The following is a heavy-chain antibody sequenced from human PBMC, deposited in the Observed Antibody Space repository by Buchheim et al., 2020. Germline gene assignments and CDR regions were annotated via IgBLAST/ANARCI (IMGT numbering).Heavy chain of an antibody. J-gene: IGHJ4*02. CDR2: ISYDGSNK. D-gene: IGHD2-2*01. CDR3: AKVYCSSTSCLIDY. Sequence: QVQLVESGGGVVQPGRSLRLSCAASGFSFSTYAMHWVRQAPGKGLEWVAVISYDGSNKYYTDSVKGRFTISRDNSKNTLYLQMNSLRAEDTAVYYCAKVYCSSTSCLIDYWGQGTL. V-gene: IGHV3-30-3*01. CDR1: GFSFSTYA.